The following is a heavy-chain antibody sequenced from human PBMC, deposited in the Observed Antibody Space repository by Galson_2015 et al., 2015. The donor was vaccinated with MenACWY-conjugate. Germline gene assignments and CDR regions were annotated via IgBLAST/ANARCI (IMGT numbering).Heavy chain of an antibody. Sequence: SETLSLTYTVSGGSISSYYWTWIRQPPGKGLEWIGQTYDSGSTNHNPSLKSRVTISVDTSKNLFSLKLSSVTAADTAVYYCARAPHYDVLTGVYYYHGVDVWGQGTTVTVSS. CDR2: TYDSGST. J-gene: IGHJ6*02. CDR3: ARAPHYDVLTGVYYYHGVDV. V-gene: IGHV4-59*01. CDR1: GGSISSYY. D-gene: IGHD3-9*01.